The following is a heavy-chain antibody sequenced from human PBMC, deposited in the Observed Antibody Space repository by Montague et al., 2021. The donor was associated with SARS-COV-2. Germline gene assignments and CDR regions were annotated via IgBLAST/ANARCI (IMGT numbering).Heavy chain of an antibody. D-gene: IGHD2-2*01. V-gene: IGHV4-61*02. CDR1: GGSISSGSYY. CDR2: IYTSGST. Sequence: TLSLTCTVSGGSISSGSYYWSWIRRPAGKGLEWIGRIYTSGSTNYNPSLKSRVTISVDTSKNQFSLKLSSVTAADTAVYYCARGGWGGTDCSSTSCEPYYYYYGMDVWGQGTTVTVSS. CDR3: ARGGWGGTDCSSTSCEPYYYYYGMDV. J-gene: IGHJ6*02.